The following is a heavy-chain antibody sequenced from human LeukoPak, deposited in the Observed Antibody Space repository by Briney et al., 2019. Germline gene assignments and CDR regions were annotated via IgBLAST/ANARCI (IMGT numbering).Heavy chain of an antibody. CDR2: INHSGST. Sequence: PSETLSLTCTVSGDSISSSNCYWGWIRQPPGKGLEWIGEINHSGSTNYNPSLKSRVTISVDTSKNQFSLKLSSVTAADTAVYYCARERRYVAVGDYWGQGTLVTVSS. CDR3: ARERRYVAVGDY. CDR1: GDSISSSNCY. D-gene: IGHD6-19*01. V-gene: IGHV4-39*07. J-gene: IGHJ4*02.